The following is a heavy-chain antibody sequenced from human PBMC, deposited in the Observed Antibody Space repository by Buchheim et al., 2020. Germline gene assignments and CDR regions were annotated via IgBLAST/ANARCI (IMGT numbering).Heavy chain of an antibody. J-gene: IGHJ4*02. V-gene: IGHV3-30*18. CDR3: AKDTHYGDYWFDY. D-gene: IGHD4-17*01. CDR1: GFTFSSYG. CDR2: ISYDGSNK. Sequence: QVQLVESGGGVVQPGRSLRLSCAASGFTFSSYGMHWVRQAPGKGLEWVAVISYDGSNKYYADSVKGRFTISRDNSKNTLYLQMNSLRAEDTAVYYCAKDTHYGDYWFDYWGQGTL.